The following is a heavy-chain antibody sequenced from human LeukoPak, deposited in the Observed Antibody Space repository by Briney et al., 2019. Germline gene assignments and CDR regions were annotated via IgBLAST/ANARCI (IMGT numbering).Heavy chain of an antibody. V-gene: IGHV4-4*02. CDR1: GGSISSSNW. D-gene: IGHD6-19*01. CDR2: IDHIGST. J-gene: IGHJ6*03. CDR3: ARGYSSGWRGYYCYMDV. Sequence: SETLSLTCAVSGGSISSSNWWSWVRQPPGKGLGWIGEIDHIGSTNYNPSLKRRVTISVDTSKNPFSLKPGSVPAADPAVYYCARGYSSGWRGYYCYMDVWGKGTTVTVSS.